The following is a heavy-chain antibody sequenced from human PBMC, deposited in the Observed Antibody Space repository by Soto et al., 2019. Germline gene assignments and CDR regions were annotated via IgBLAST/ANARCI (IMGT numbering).Heavy chain of an antibody. CDR2: IIPIFGTA. Sequence: QVQLVQSGAEVKKPGSSVKVSCKASGGTFSSYAISWVRQAPGQGLEWMGGIIPIFGTANYAQKFQGRVTMTADEYTSTAHMELSRLRSEDTAVYYCARVPPKQLCYYYGMGVWGQGTTVTVSS. V-gene: IGHV1-69*01. CDR3: ARVPPKQLCYYYGMGV. CDR1: GGTFSSYA. J-gene: IGHJ6*02. D-gene: IGHD5-18*01.